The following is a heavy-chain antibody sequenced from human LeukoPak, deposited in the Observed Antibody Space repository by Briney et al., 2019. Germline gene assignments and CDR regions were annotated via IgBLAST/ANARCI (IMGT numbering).Heavy chain of an antibody. V-gene: IGHV4-59*01. CDR2: IYYSGST. CDR3: AREMYNWNDYYYGMDV. CDR1: GGSISSYY. D-gene: IGHD1-1*01. Sequence: PSETLSLTCTVSGGSISSYYWSWVRQPPGKGLEWIGYIYYSGSTNYNPSLKSRVTISVDTSKNQFSLKLSSVTAADTAVYYCAREMYNWNDYYYGMDVWGQGTTVTVSS. J-gene: IGHJ6*02.